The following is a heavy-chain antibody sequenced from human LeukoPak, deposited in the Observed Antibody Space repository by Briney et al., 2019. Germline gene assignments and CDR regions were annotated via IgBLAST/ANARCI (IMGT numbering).Heavy chain of an antibody. D-gene: IGHD5-24*01. Sequence: GGSLRLSCAASGFTFSSYGMHWVRQAPGKGLEWVAEISYDGTNEYYADSVKGRSTVFRDNSKNTLYLQMNSLRAEDTAVYFCAKDLFPYDTIPGNAMDVWGQGTTVTVSS. V-gene: IGHV3-30*18. CDR2: ISYDGTNE. CDR3: AKDLFPYDTIPGNAMDV. J-gene: IGHJ6*02. CDR1: GFTFSSYG.